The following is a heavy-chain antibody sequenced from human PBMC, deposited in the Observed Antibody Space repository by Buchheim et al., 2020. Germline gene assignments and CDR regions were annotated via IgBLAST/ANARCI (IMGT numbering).Heavy chain of an antibody. D-gene: IGHD3-22*01. CDR3: ARYSSSADYFEF. Sequence: EVQLVESGGGLVQTGGSLRLSCAASGFSFRSYWMSWVRQGPGKGLEWLANLKGDGIEKYYVDSVKGRFTISRDNAWNSLYLQMNSLRAEDTAVYYCARYSSSADYFEFWGQGTL. CDR1: GFSFRSYW. CDR2: LKGDGIEK. V-gene: IGHV3-7*01. J-gene: IGHJ4*02.